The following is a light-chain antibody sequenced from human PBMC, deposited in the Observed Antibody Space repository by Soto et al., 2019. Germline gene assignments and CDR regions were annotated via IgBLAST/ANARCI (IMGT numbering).Light chain of an antibody. V-gene: IGLV2-14*01. CDR1: SSDVGGYND. J-gene: IGLJ7*01. CDR3: CSYTSSSTFV. Sequence: QSVLTQPASVSGSPGQSITISCTGTSSDVGGYNDVSWYQQHPGKAPQLMIYDVSNRPSGVSDRFSGSKSGTTASLTISGLQAEDEADYYCCSYTSSSTFVFGRGTQLTVL. CDR2: DVS.